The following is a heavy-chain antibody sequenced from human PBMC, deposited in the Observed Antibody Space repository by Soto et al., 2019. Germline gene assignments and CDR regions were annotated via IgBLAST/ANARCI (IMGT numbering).Heavy chain of an antibody. J-gene: IGHJ3*02. CDR1: GFTFSSYS. CDR3: AKVGLPLVFDI. Sequence: GGSLSLSCAASGFTFSSYSMSWVRQAPGKGLEWVSAISGSGGSTYYADSVKGRFTISRDNSKNTLYLQMNSLRAEDTAVYYWAKVGLPLVFDIWGQGTVFTVSS. V-gene: IGHV3-23*01. D-gene: IGHD3-16*01. CDR2: ISGSGGST.